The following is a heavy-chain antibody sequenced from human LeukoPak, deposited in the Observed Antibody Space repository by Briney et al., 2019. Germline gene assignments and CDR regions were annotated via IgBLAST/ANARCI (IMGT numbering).Heavy chain of an antibody. V-gene: IGHV3-15*01. D-gene: IGHD3-22*01. Sequence: PGGSLRLSCAASGFTFSNAWMRWVRQAPGKGLEWVGRTKSKTDGGTTDYAAPVKGRFTISRDDSKNTLYLQMNGLKTEDTAVYYCTSMGITMIVVVSDYWGQGTLVTVSS. J-gene: IGHJ4*02. CDR1: GFTFSNAW. CDR2: TKSKTDGGTT. CDR3: TSMGITMIVVVSDY.